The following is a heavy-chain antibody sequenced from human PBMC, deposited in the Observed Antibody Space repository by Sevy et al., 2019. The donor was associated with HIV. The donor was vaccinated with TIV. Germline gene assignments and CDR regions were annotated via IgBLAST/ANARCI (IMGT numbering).Heavy chain of an antibody. D-gene: IGHD6-6*01. V-gene: IGHV4-34*01. CDR2: INHSGST. J-gene: IGHJ4*02. CDR3: ARRTRLSSSGGFDY. Sequence: SETLSLTCAVYGGSFSGYYWSWIRQPPGKGLEWIGEINHSGSTNYNPSLKSRVTISVDTSKNQFSLKLSSVTAAATAVYYCARRTRLSSSGGFDYWGQGTLVTVSS. CDR1: GGSFSGYY.